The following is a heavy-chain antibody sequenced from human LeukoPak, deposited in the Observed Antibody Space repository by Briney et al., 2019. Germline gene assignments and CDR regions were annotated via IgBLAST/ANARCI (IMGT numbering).Heavy chain of an antibody. CDR2: ISSSSSYI. CDR3: ATLDGYTDY. CDR1: GFTFSGYS. Sequence: AGSLRLYCAASGFTFSGYSRNWVRQAPGKGLEWVSSISSSSSYIDYADSVKGRFTISRDNAKNSLYLQMNSLREEDTAVYYCATLDGYTDYWGQGNLVTVSS. V-gene: IGHV3-21*01. D-gene: IGHD5-24*01. J-gene: IGHJ4*02.